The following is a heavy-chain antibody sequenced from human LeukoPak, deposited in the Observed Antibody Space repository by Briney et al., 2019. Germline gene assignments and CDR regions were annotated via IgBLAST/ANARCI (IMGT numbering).Heavy chain of an antibody. J-gene: IGHJ1*01. CDR3: ARASGYPPIRQH. D-gene: IGHD5-18*01. CDR1: GGTCSSYA. V-gene: IGHV1-69*05. CDR2: IIPIFGTA. Sequence: ASVKVSCKASGGTCSSYAISWVRQAPGQGLEWMGGIIPIFGTANYAQKFQGRVTITKDESTSTAYMELSSLRSEDTAMYYCARASGYPPIRQHWGQGTLVTVSS.